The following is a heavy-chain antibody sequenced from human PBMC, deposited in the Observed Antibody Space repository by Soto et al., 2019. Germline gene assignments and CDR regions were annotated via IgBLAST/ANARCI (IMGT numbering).Heavy chain of an antibody. Sequence: SVKVSCTASGFTFTSSAMQWVRQARGQRLGWIGWIVVGSGNTNYAQKFQERVTITRDMSTSTAYMELSSLRSEDTAVYYCAADLGGYDFWRGYHLWGQGTLVTVSS. CDR1: GFTFTSSA. CDR3: AADLGGYDFWRGYHL. J-gene: IGHJ4*02. CDR2: IVVGSGNT. D-gene: IGHD3-3*01. V-gene: IGHV1-58*02.